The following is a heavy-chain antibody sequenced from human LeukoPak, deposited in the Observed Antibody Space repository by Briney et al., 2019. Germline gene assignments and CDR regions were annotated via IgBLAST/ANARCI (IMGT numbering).Heavy chain of an antibody. Sequence: PGGSLRLSCAASGFMLISYNMNWVRQAPGKGLEWVALISSGSRSIYYADSVKGRFTISRDNAKNSLYLQMNSLRAEDTAVYYCARDRGSSGYDFTDFDYWGQGTLVTVSS. V-gene: IGHV3-21*01. D-gene: IGHD3-22*01. CDR2: ISSGSRSI. J-gene: IGHJ4*02. CDR1: GFMLISYN. CDR3: ARDRGSSGYDFTDFDY.